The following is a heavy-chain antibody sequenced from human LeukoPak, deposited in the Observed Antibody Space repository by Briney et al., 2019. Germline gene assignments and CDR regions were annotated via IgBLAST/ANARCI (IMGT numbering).Heavy chain of an antibody. Sequence: GGSLRLSCAASGFTFDDYGMSWVRQAPGKGLEWVSGINWNGGSTGYADSVKGRFTISRDNAKNSLYLQMNSLRAEDTASYYCARGDSIFGVVIIPDAFDIWGQGTMVTVSS. J-gene: IGHJ3*02. V-gene: IGHV3-20*04. CDR1: GFTFDDYG. D-gene: IGHD3-3*01. CDR3: ARGDSIFGVVIIPDAFDI. CDR2: INWNGGST.